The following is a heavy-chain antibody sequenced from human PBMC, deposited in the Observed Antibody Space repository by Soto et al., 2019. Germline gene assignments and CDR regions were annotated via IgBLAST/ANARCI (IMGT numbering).Heavy chain of an antibody. J-gene: IGHJ4*02. CDR2: ITPIYPTT. V-gene: IGHV1-69*15. CDR3: ARIPRYSLPTSDDLDS. Sequence: QVQLVQSGAEVRKPGSSVQVSCKASGGTFYTYTFSWVRQATGQGLEWRGSITPIYPTTNYAEKFQGRLPVTADGSTNTAYMELNSLTSEDTAVYYCARIPRYSLPTSDDLDSLGQGTLVTFSS. D-gene: IGHD5-18*01. CDR1: GGTFYTYT.